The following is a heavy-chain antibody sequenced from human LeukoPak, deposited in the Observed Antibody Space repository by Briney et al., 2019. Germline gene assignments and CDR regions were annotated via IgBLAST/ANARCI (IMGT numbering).Heavy chain of an antibody. CDR3: ARGPTVVTFNAFDV. D-gene: IGHD4-23*01. CDR1: GFTFSDYG. Sequence: PGGSLRLSCAASGFTFSDYGMYWVRQAPGKGLEHASGISSNGIYTYYANSVKGRFTISRDNSKNTLFLQMGSLRADDMAVYYCARGPTVVTFNAFDVWGQGTMVTVSS. J-gene: IGHJ3*01. V-gene: IGHV3-64*01. CDR2: ISSNGIYT.